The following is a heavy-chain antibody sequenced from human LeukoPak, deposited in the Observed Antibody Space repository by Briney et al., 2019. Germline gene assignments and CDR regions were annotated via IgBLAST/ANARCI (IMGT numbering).Heavy chain of an antibody. CDR1: GDSISSGDYY. V-gene: IGHV4-61*02. J-gene: IGHJ3*02. D-gene: IGHD3-22*01. CDR2: ISGSGST. Sequence: SETLSLTCTVSGDSISSGDYYWSWIRQPAGKGLEWIGRISGSGSTNYNPSLKSRVTISVDTSKNQFSLKLSSVTAADTAVYFCARGPYSYDSSGAFDIWGQGTMVTVSS. CDR3: ARGPYSYDSSGAFDI.